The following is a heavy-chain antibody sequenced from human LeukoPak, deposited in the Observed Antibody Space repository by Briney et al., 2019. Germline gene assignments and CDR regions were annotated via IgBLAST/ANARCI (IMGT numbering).Heavy chain of an antibody. CDR1: GFTFSNAW. V-gene: IGHV3-15*01. CDR3: TTDLLLWFGESPYPDY. Sequence: GGSLRLSCAASGFTFSNAWMSCVRQAPGKGLEWVGRIKSKTDGGTTDYAAPVKGRFTISRDDSKNTLYLQMNSLKTEDIAVYYCTTDLLLWFGESPYPDYWGQGTLVTVSS. CDR2: IKSKTDGGTT. D-gene: IGHD3-10*01. J-gene: IGHJ4*02.